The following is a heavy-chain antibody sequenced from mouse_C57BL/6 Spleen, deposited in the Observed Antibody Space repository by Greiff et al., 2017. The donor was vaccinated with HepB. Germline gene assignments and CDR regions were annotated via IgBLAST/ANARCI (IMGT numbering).Heavy chain of an antibody. J-gene: IGHJ1*03. CDR3: ARGYYPYWYFDV. CDR2: IDPSDSYN. CDR1: GYTFTSYW. V-gene: IGHV1-50*01. D-gene: IGHD2-3*01. Sequence: QVQLQQPGAELVKPGASVKLSCKASGYTFTSYWMQWVKQRPGQGLEWIGEIDPSDSYNNYNQKFKGKATLTVDTSSSTAYMQRSSLTSEDSAVYYCARGYYPYWYFDVWGTGTTVTVSA.